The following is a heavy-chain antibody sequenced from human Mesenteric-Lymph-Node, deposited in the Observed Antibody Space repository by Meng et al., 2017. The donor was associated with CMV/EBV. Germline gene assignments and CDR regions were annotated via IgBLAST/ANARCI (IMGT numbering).Heavy chain of an antibody. CDR2: IYATGGGT. J-gene: IGHJ4*01. D-gene: IGHD3-16*01. V-gene: IGHV3-23*03. CDR1: GFTFNNHA. CDR3: ARLTLSTWYFDY. Sequence: SLAAPGFTFNNHAMIWVRQAPGKGLEWVSLIYATGGGTYYADSVKGRFTVSRDNSKNTLYLQMNSLRVEDTAVYYCARLTLSTWYFDYWGHGTLVTVSS.